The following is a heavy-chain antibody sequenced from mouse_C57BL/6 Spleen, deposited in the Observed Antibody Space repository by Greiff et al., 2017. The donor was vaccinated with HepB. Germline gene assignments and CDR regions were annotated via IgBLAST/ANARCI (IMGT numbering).Heavy chain of an antibody. CDR3: ARPLFYYGYDDAMDY. CDR2: IYPRDGST. V-gene: IGHV1-78*01. D-gene: IGHD2-2*01. J-gene: IGHJ4*01. CDR1: GYTVTDHT. Sequence: VQLQQSDAELVKPGASVKISCKVSGYTVTDHTIHWMKQRPEQGLEWIGYIYPRDGSTKYNEKFKGKATLTADKSSSTAYMQLNSLTSEDSAVYFCARPLFYYGYDDAMDYWGQGTSVTVSS.